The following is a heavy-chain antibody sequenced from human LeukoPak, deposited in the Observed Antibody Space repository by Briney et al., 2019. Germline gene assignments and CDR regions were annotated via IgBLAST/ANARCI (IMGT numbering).Heavy chain of an antibody. D-gene: IGHD3-10*01. CDR2: ISAYNGNT. CDR3: AREVWFGELSERTLDY. Sequence: ASVKVSCKASGYTFTSYGISWVRQAPGQGLEWMGWISAYNGNTNYAQKLQGRVTITTDTSTSTAYMELRSLRSDDTAVYYCAREVWFGELSERTLDYWGQGTLVTVSS. CDR1: GYTFTSYG. V-gene: IGHV1-18*01. J-gene: IGHJ4*02.